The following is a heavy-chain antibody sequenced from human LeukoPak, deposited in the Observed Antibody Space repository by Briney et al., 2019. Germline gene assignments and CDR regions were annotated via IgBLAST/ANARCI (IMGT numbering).Heavy chain of an antibody. Sequence: GGSLRLSCAASGFTVSSNYMSWVRQAPGKGLEWVSVIYSGGSTYYADSVKGRFTISRDNSKNTLYLQMNSLRAEDTAVYYCARTYYYDSSGSWGQGTMVTVSS. CDR1: GFTVSSNY. CDR3: ARTYYYDSSGS. CDR2: IYSGGST. V-gene: IGHV3-66*01. J-gene: IGHJ3*01. D-gene: IGHD3-22*01.